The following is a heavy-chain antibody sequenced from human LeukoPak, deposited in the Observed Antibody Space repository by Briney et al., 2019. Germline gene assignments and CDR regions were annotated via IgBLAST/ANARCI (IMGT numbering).Heavy chain of an antibody. CDR2: ISSSGGNI. J-gene: IGHJ4*02. CDR1: GFDLSDYY. V-gene: IGHV3-11*01. Sequence: GGSLRLSCVVSGFDLSDYYMSWIRQAPGKGLEWISYISSSGGNIYFADSVKGRFTMSRDNARGSLYLQMNSLRADDTAIYYCARRRDYFDYWGQGTLVTVSS. CDR3: ARRRDYFDY.